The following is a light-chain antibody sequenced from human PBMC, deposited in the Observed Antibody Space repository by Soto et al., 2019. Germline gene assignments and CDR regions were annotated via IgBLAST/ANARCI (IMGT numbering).Light chain of an antibody. CDR1: SSDIGGYNS. V-gene: IGLV2-14*01. CDR2: EVT. Sequence: QSALTQPASVSGSPGQSITISCTGTSSDIGGYNSVSWYQQHPGTAPKLVIYEVTNRPSGVSNRFSGSKSGNTASLTISGLQAEDEADYYCSSFTSSSALGLFGGGTKVTVL. CDR3: SSFTSSSALGL. J-gene: IGLJ2*01.